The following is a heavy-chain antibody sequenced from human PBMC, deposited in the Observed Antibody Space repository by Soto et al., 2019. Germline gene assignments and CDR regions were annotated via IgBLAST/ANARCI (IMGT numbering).Heavy chain of an antibody. CDR1: GYSFAGYW. D-gene: IGHD5-18*01. Sequence: GESLKISCKGSGYSFAGYWITWVRQKPGKGLEWMGRIDPSDSQTYYSPSFRGHVTISADKSISTAYLQWSSLKASDTAMYYCARHKEPAAPTFDVDTAMVATYYYYGMDVWGQGTTVTVSS. CDR3: ARHKEPAAPTFDVDTAMVATYYYYGMDV. J-gene: IGHJ6*02. CDR2: IDPSDSQT. V-gene: IGHV5-10-1*01.